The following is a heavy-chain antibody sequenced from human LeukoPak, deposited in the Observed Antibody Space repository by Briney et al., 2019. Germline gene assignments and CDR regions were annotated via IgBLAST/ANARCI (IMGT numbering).Heavy chain of an antibody. Sequence: GGSLRLSCTASGFTFSSYHMNWVRQAPGKGLKWVSSISTSSLYIYYSDSMKGRFTISRDNAKNSLYLQMNSLRAEDTAVYYCTRATRGGYDGYFDYWGQGTLVTVSS. CDR3: TRATRGGYDGYFDY. V-gene: IGHV3-21*01. D-gene: IGHD5-12*01. CDR1: GFTFSSYH. CDR2: ISTSSLYI. J-gene: IGHJ4*02.